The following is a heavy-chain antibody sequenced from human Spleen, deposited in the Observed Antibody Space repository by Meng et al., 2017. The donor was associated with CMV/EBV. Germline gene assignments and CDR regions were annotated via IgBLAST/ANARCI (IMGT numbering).Heavy chain of an antibody. J-gene: IGHJ6*02. V-gene: IGHV1-69*05. Sequence: GTFSSYAISWLRQAPAQGLEWMGGIIPIFGTATYAQKFQGRVTITTDESTSTAYMELSSLRSEDTAVYYCASSSSTSYYYYYGMDVWGQGTTVTVSS. D-gene: IGHD2-2*01. CDR3: ASSSSTSYYYYYGMDV. CDR1: GTFSSYA. CDR2: IIPIFGTA.